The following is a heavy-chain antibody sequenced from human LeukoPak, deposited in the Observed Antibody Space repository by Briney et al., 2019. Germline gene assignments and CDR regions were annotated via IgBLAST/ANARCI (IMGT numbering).Heavy chain of an antibody. D-gene: IGHD6-13*01. Sequence: GGSLRLSCAASGFTFSSYSMTWVRQAPGKGLEWVSSISSSSSYIYYADSVKGRFTISRDNAKNSLYLQMNSLRAEDTAVYYCARGGGYPHEYYFDYWGQGTLVTVSS. J-gene: IGHJ4*02. CDR3: ARGGGYPHEYYFDY. CDR2: ISSSSSYI. CDR1: GFTFSSYS. V-gene: IGHV3-21*01.